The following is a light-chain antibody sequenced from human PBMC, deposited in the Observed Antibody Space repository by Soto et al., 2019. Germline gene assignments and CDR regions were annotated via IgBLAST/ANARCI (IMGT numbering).Light chain of an antibody. Sequence: AIQMTQSPSSLSASVADRVTITCWASQYIRTDLGWYQQKQGKSPKLLIFAASSSQSGVPSRFSRSGSGTDFTLTISSLQPEDFATNYCLQDFNYPWKFGQGTKVEIE. CDR3: LQDFNYPWK. CDR1: QYIRTD. CDR2: AAS. V-gene: IGKV1-6*01. J-gene: IGKJ1*01.